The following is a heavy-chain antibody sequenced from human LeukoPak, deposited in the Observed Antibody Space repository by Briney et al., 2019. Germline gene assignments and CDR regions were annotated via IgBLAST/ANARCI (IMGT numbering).Heavy chain of an antibody. CDR3: AKEGDSIVGATFDY. CDR2: ISYDGSNK. D-gene: IGHD1-26*01. V-gene: IGHV3-30*18. CDR1: GFTFSSYG. J-gene: IGHJ4*02. Sequence: PGRSLGLSCAASGFTFSSYGMHWVRQAPGRGLEWVAVISYDGSNKYYADSVKGRFTISRDNFKNTLYLQMNSLRAEDTAVYYCAKEGDSIVGATFDYWGQGTLVTVSS.